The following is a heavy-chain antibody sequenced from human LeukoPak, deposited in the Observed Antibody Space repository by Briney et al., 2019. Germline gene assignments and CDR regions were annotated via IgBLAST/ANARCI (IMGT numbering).Heavy chain of an antibody. CDR2: ISSSGSTI. CDR1: GFTFSDYY. J-gene: IGHJ4*02. Sequence: GGSLRLSCAASGFTFSDYYMSWIRQAPGKGLEWVSYISSSGSTIYYADSVKGRFTISRDNAKNSLYLQMNGLRAEDTAVYYCARVWWDTAMVNDYWAREPWSPSPQ. D-gene: IGHD5-18*01. V-gene: IGHV3-11*01. CDR3: ARVWWDTAMVNDY.